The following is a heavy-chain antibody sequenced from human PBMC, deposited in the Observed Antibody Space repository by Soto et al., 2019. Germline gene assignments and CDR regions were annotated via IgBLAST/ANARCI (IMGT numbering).Heavy chain of an antibody. Sequence: WGSLLLSCAASGFTFRSFAMSWVRQAPGKGLEWVSTIISSGATYYADPVKGRFTISRDNSKNTLYLQMKSLRADDTAVYYCAKVDRNGWLLTSFDNWGPGTLVTVSS. D-gene: IGHD6-19*01. CDR3: AKVDRNGWLLTSFDN. CDR2: IISSGAT. CDR1: GFTFRSFA. V-gene: IGHV3-23*01. J-gene: IGHJ4*02.